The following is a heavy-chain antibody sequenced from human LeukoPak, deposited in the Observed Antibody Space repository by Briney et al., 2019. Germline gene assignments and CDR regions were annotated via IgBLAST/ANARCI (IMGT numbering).Heavy chain of an antibody. J-gene: IGHJ2*01. CDR1: GFTFSSYA. Sequence: GGSLRLSCAASGFTFSSYAMHWVRQAPGKGLEYVSAISSNGGSTYYANSVKGRFTISRDNSKNTLYLQMGSVRAEDMAVYYCARVPYAVRYYYDKDWYFDLWGRGTLVTVSS. CDR2: ISSNGGST. V-gene: IGHV3-64*01. D-gene: IGHD3-22*01. CDR3: ARVPYAVRYYYDKDWYFDL.